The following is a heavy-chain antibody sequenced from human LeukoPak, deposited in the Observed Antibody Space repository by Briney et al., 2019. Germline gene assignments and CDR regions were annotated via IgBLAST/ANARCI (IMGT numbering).Heavy chain of an antibody. CDR2: ISSSSSYI. Sequence: PGGSLRLSCAASGFTFSSYSMNWVRQAPGKWLEWVSSISSSSSYIYYADSVKGRFTISRDNAKNSLYLQMNSLRAEDTAVYYCARARSGSLDYWGQGTLVTVSS. V-gene: IGHV3-21*01. CDR3: ARARSGSLDY. J-gene: IGHJ4*02. CDR1: GFTFSSYS. D-gene: IGHD1-26*01.